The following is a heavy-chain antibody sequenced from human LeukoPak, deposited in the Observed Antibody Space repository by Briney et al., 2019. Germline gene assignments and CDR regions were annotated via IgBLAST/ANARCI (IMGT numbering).Heavy chain of an antibody. Sequence: GGSLRLSCAASGFSFSTNAMSWVRQAPGKGLEWVANIKQDGSEKYYVDSVKGRFTISRDNAKNSLYLQMNSLRAEDTAVYYCARDRSSFNGMDVWGQGTTVTVSS. CDR3: ARDRSSFNGMDV. J-gene: IGHJ6*02. V-gene: IGHV3-7*01. CDR2: IKQDGSEK. CDR1: GFSFSTNA.